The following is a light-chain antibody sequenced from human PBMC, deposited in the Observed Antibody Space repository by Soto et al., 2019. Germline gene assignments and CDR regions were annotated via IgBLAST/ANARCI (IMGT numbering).Light chain of an antibody. CDR2: AAF. J-gene: IGKJ5*01. V-gene: IGKV1-9*01. CDR3: QQVNSYPQT. Sequence: IQLTQSPSSLSASVVDRVTISCRASQGIGTYLAWYQQKPGKAPKLLIYAAFTLHSGVPARFSGSRSGTDFTLTISSLQPEDFATYYYQQVNSYPQTFGQGTRLEI. CDR1: QGIGTY.